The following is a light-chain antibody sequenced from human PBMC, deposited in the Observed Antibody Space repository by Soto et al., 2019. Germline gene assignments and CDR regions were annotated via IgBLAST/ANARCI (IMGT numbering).Light chain of an antibody. V-gene: IGKV1-39*01. Sequence: DIQMTQSPSSLSASVGDSVTITCRASHGISTYLNWYQQKPGKAPKLLIYAASSLQSGVPSKFSGSGSETDFPLTISSLQPEHFATYSCQQSYSTTWTFGQGTKVEIK. J-gene: IGKJ1*01. CDR3: QQSYSTTWT. CDR1: HGISTY. CDR2: AAS.